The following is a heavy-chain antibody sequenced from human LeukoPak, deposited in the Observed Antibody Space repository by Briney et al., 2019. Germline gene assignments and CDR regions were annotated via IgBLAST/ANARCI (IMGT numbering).Heavy chain of an antibody. CDR3: ARDDGLIISHAFDI. CDR2: IYTSGST. V-gene: IGHV4-61*02. D-gene: IGHD3-10*01. J-gene: IGHJ3*02. Sequence: PSEALSLTCTVSGGSISSGSYYWSWIRQPAGKGLEWIGRIYTSGSTNYNPSLKSRVTISVDTSKNQFSLKLSSVTAADTAVYYCARDDGLIISHAFDIWGQGTMVTVSS. CDR1: GGSISSGSYY.